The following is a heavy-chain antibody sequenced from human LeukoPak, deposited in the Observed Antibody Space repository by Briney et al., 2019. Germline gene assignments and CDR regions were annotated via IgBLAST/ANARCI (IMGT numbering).Heavy chain of an antibody. CDR3: ATSAGDYKAGYYYYLGV. CDR1: GYTFTSYG. Sequence: ASAKVSCKASGYTFTSYGISWVRQAPGQGLEWMGWINPNTAGTNYAQKFLGRVTLTWDTSISTAYMELNRLTSDDTAVYFCATSAGDYKAGYYYYLGVWGKGTSVTVSS. V-gene: IGHV1-2*02. J-gene: IGHJ6*03. D-gene: IGHD4-17*01. CDR2: INPNTAGT.